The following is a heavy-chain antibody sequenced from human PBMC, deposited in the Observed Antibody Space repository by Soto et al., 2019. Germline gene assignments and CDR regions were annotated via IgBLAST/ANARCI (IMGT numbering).Heavy chain of an antibody. CDR1: GDYIHVGGDY. CDR3: GRDLXXXANCIDP. J-gene: IGHJ5*02. CDR2: IHYTGKP. V-gene: IGHV4-30-4*01. Sequence: SETLSLTCSVSGDYIHVGGDYRTWIRQRPGKGLEWMGYIHYTGKPYNNPSLESRLTMSVDRSKNQFSLRLTSVTAADTAVYFCGRDLXXXANCIDPWGQGTLVTVSS.